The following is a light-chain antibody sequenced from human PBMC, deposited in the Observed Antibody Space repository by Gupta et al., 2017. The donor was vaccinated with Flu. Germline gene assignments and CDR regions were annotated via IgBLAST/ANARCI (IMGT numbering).Light chain of an antibody. CDR2: RVS. Sequence: ELLMTQSPTTLSVSPGERATLSCRASQSLSSNVAWYQQRPGQAPRLLIYRVSNRARGVPARFSGSGSGTEFTLTISSLQSEDFAVYYCQQYKNLYSFGQGTKLEIK. CDR3: QQYKNLYS. V-gene: IGKV3-15*01. J-gene: IGKJ2*03. CDR1: QSLSSN.